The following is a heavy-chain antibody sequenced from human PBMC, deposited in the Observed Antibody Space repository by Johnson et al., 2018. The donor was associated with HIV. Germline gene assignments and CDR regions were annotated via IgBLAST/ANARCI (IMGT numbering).Heavy chain of an antibody. J-gene: IGHJ3*02. CDR3: ATIAAHGAAFDI. D-gene: IGHD6-25*01. CDR2: TGGPGGST. CDR1: GFTFSSYA. V-gene: IGHV3-23*04. Sequence: MQLVESGGGLVQPGGSLRLSSAASGFTFSSYAMSWVRQAQGKGLEWVPATGGPGGSTYCADSVQVRFTISRDNSKNTLYRKLNSLRPEDTAAYYCATIAAHGAAFDIWGKGTVVTVSS.